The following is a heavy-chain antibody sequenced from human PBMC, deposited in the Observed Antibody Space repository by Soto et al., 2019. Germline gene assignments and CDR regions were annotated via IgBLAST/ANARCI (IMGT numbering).Heavy chain of an antibody. J-gene: IGHJ4*02. CDR1: GFTFSSYA. D-gene: IGHD3-22*01. Sequence: EVQLLESGGALVQPGGSLRLSCAASGFTFSSYAMSWVRQAPGKGLEWVSAISGSGGSTYYADSMKGRFTISRDNSKNTLYLQMNSLRAEDTAVYYCAKDRASGYCYFGYFDYWGQGTLVTVSS. CDR2: ISGSGGST. V-gene: IGHV3-23*01. CDR3: AKDRASGYCYFGYFDY.